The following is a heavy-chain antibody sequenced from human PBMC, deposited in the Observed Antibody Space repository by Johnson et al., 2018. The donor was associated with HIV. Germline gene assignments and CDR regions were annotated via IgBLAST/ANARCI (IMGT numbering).Heavy chain of an antibody. V-gene: IGHV3-11*04. D-gene: IGHD4-17*01. Sequence: QVQLVESGGGLIQPGGSLRLSCAASGFTFSNAWMSWVRQAPGKGLECLAYITSSGTSIYYTDSVKGRFTISRDNGKKSLFLQMNSLRVEDTAVYYCARDATPWGRDYVGYAFDLWGQGTMVTVSS. J-gene: IGHJ3*01. CDR2: ITSSGTSI. CDR3: ARDATPWGRDYVGYAFDL. CDR1: GFTFSNAW.